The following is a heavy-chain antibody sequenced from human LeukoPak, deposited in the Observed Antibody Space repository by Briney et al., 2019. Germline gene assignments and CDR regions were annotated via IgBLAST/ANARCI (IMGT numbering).Heavy chain of an antibody. Sequence: GGSLRLSCAASGFTFTIFGLSWVRQAPGKGLEWVSAISGSGGSTYYADSVKGRFTISRDNSKNTLYLQMNSLRAEDTAVYYCAKGPTGDTDYWGQGTLVTVSS. CDR3: AKGPTGDTDY. CDR1: GFTFTIFG. J-gene: IGHJ4*02. CDR2: ISGSGGST. D-gene: IGHD4-17*01. V-gene: IGHV3-23*01.